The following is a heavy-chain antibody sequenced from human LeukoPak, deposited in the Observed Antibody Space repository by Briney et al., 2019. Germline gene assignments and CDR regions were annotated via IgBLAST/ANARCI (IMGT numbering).Heavy chain of an antibody. CDR2: ISDGSRDT. J-gene: IGHJ4*02. CDR1: GFTLSNFW. D-gene: IGHD5-12*01. CDR3: TTRLRNHFDY. V-gene: IGHV3-23*01. Sequence: PGGSLRLSCAASGFTLSNFWMNWVRQAPGKGLEWVSTISDGSRDTHYAGSVKGRFTISRDDSQNIVYLQMDSLRAEDTALYYCTTRLRNHFDYWGQGTQVTVSS.